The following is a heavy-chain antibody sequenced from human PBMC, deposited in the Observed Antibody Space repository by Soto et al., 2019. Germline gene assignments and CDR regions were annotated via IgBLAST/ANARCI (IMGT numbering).Heavy chain of an antibody. V-gene: IGHV1-18*01. CDR1: GYTFSSYG. CDR2: ISDYNGNT. D-gene: IGHD3-10*01. J-gene: IGHJ6*02. CDR3: AREGYYSGSGSYSPPRYYGMDV. Sequence: QVQLEQSGAEVKKPGASVKVSCKASGYTFSSYGISWVRQAPGQGLEWMGWISDYNGNTNYAQKFQGRVRMPTDTFTRTAYMELRSLRPDDTAVYYCAREGYYSGSGSYSPPRYYGMDVWGQGTTVTVSS.